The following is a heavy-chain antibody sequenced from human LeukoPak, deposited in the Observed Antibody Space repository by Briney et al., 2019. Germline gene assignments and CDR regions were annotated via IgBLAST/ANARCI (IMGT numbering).Heavy chain of an antibody. Sequence: PGGSLRLSCGASGFTFTSHWMSWVRQAPGKGLEWVANIKQDGNEKYYVESVKGRFIISRDNAKNSLYLQMNSLRAEDTAVYYCARGQGDNDAFDIWGQGTMVTVSS. CDR1: GFTFTSHW. V-gene: IGHV3-7*01. J-gene: IGHJ3*02. CDR2: IKQDGNEK. D-gene: IGHD3-16*01. CDR3: ARGQGDNDAFDI.